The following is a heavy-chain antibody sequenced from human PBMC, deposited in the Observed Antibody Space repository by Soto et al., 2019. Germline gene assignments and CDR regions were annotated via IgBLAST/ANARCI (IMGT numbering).Heavy chain of an antibody. CDR1: GFSFTNYA. V-gene: IGHV3-23*01. J-gene: IGHJ6*02. D-gene: IGHD2-2*01. CDR2: MSGSGGGT. Sequence: PGGSLRLSCAASGFSFTNYAMHWVRQASGKGLEWVSSMSGSGGGTYYADSVEGRFTISRDNSKNTLFLQMNSLRAEDTALYYCAGAYCSGTTCYGLYGMDVWGQGTTVTVSS. CDR3: AGAYCSGTTCYGLYGMDV.